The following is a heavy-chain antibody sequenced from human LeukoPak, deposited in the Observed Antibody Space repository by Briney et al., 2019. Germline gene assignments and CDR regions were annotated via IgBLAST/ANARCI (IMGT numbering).Heavy chain of an antibody. J-gene: IGHJ4*02. D-gene: IGHD3-10*01. CDR3: ARTSPHYYGSGSYFDY. CDR1: GGSISSYY. Sequence: SETLSLTCTVSGGSISSYYWSWIRQPPGKGLEWIGYIYTSGSTNYNPSLKSRVTMSVDTSKNQFSLKLSSVTAADTAVYYCARTSPHYYGSGSYFDYWGQGTLVTVSS. CDR2: IYTSGST. V-gene: IGHV4-4*08.